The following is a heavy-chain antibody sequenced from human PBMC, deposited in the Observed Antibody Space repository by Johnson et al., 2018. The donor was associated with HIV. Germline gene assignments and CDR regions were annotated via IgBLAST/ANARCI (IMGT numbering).Heavy chain of an antibody. D-gene: IGHD6-13*01. CDR1: GFTFSNAW. Sequence: EVQLVESGGGLVKPGGSLRLSCAASGFTFSNAWMSWVRQAPGKGLEWVGRIHSETDGGTADYAAPVNGRFTISRDDSKNTLYLQMNSLKTEDTALYHCTKVLGSSWFGETFDIWGQGTMVTVSS. J-gene: IGHJ3*02. V-gene: IGHV3-15*01. CDR2: IHSETDGGTA. CDR3: TKVLGSSWFGETFDI.